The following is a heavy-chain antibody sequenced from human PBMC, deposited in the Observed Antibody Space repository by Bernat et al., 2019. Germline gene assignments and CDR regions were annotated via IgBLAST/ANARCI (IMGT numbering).Heavy chain of an antibody. CDR3: ARARGECSGGSCLRKAFDY. Sequence: QVQLVQSGAEVKKPGSSVKVSCKASGGTFSSYAISWVRQAPGQGLEVMGGIIPIFGTASYAQKFQGRVTITADESTSTAYMELSSLRSEDTAVYYCARARGECSGGSCLRKAFDYWGQGTLVTVSS. J-gene: IGHJ4*02. CDR1: GGTFSSYA. CDR2: IIPIFGTA. D-gene: IGHD2-15*01. V-gene: IGHV1-69*01.